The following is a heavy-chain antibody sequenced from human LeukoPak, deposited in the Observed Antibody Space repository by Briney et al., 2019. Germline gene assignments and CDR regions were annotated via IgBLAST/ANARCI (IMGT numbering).Heavy chain of an antibody. J-gene: IGHJ4*02. CDR3: ARDLSGGGLDY. Sequence: GGSLRLSCAASGFTFSSYAVHWVRQAPGKGLEYVSVISSNGGSTSYANSVKGRFTISRDNSKNTLYLQMGSLRAEDMAVYYCARDLSGGGLDYWGQGTLVTVSS. D-gene: IGHD3-10*01. CDR2: ISSNGGST. CDR1: GFTFSSYA. V-gene: IGHV3-64*01.